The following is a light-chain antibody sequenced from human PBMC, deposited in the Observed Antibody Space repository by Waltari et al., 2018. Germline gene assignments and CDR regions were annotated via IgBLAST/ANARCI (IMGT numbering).Light chain of an antibody. J-gene: IGKJ4*01. V-gene: IGKV1-5*01. CDR3: HQYTNFPLT. CDR1: QSISAW. Sequence: DIQMTQSPSTLSASVGDRVTITCRASQSISAWLAWDQLRPGKAPTLLISDASILERGVPSRFSGSGSGTEFTLTINSLQPDDFATYYCHQYTNFPLTFGGGTTVEIK. CDR2: DAS.